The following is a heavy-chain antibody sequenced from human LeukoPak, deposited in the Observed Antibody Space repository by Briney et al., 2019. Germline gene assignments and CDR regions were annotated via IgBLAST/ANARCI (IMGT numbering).Heavy chain of an antibody. J-gene: IGHJ3*02. Sequence: SETLSLTCTVSGGSISSYYWSWIRQPAGKGLEWIGRIYTSGSTNYNPSLKSRVTMSVDTSKNQFSLKLSSVTAADTAVYYCARGQGGSWFGDSRGAFDIWGQGTMVTVSS. D-gene: IGHD3-10*01. CDR2: IYTSGST. CDR1: GGSISSYY. CDR3: ARGQGGSWFGDSRGAFDI. V-gene: IGHV4-4*07.